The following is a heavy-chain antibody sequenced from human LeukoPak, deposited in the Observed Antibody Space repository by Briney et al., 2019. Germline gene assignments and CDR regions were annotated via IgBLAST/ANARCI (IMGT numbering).Heavy chain of an antibody. CDR2: IYYSGST. CDR1: GGSISSSSYY. D-gene: IGHD6-19*01. Sequence: SETLSLTCTVSGGSISSSSYYWGWIRQPPGKGLEWIGNIYYSGSTYYNPSLKSRVTISADTSKNQFSLKLSSVTAADSAMYYCARLGSSAPLYYIDYWGQGTLVTVSS. V-gene: IGHV4-39*01. CDR3: ARLGSSAPLYYIDY. J-gene: IGHJ4*02.